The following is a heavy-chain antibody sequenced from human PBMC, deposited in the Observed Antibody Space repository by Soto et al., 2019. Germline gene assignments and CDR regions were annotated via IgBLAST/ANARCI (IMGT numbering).Heavy chain of an antibody. CDR3: TTGDIVVVVAATLYGMDV. D-gene: IGHD2-15*01. CDR2: IKSKTDGGTT. J-gene: IGHJ6*02. Sequence: GGSLRLSCAASGFTFSNAWMNWVRQAPGKGLEWVGRIKSKTDGGTTDYAAPVKGRFTISRDDSKNTLYLQMNSLKTEDTAVYYCTTGDIVVVVAATLYGMDVWGQGTTVTVSS. V-gene: IGHV3-15*07. CDR1: GFTFSNAW.